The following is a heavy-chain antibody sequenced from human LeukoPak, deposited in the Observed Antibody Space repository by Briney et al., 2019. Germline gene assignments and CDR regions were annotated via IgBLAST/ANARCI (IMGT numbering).Heavy chain of an antibody. CDR3: ARCGQWLALDY. D-gene: IGHD6-19*01. J-gene: IGHJ4*02. Sequence: GGSLRLSCVASGFSFSGFSMSWVRQAPGKGLEWVAKMNEYGSEIFYVDSVKGRFTISRDNAKKSLYLQMNSLRAEDTAVYYCARCGQWLALDYWGQGTLVTVSS. CDR1: GFSFSGFS. V-gene: IGHV3-7*01. CDR2: MNEYGSEI.